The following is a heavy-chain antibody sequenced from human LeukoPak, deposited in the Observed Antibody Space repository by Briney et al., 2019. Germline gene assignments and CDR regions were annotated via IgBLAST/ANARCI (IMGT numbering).Heavy chain of an antibody. CDR3: ARQGIRSFYY. V-gene: IGHV4-39*01. D-gene: IGHD2-15*01. CDR2: IYYSGST. J-gene: IGHJ4*02. Sequence: SETLSLTCTVSGGSISSSSYYWGWIRQPPGKGLEWIGSIYYSGSTYYNPSLKSRVTISVDTSKNQFSLKLSSVTAADTAVYYCARQGIRSFYYWGQGTLVTVSS. CDR1: GGSISSSSYY.